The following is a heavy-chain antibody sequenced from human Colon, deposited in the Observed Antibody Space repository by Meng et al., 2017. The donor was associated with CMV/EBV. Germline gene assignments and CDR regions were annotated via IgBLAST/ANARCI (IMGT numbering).Heavy chain of an antibody. V-gene: IGHV1-8*01. CDR1: GYTFTSYD. Sequence: KASGYTFTSYDINWVRQATGQGLEWLGWMSPNNGNTDYAQKFQGRVTMTRNTSISTAYMELSSLRSEDTAVYYCAREMTTVMQGYFDPWGQGTLVTVSS. CDR3: AREMTTVMQGYFDP. CDR2: MSPNNGNT. D-gene: IGHD4-11*01. J-gene: IGHJ5*02.